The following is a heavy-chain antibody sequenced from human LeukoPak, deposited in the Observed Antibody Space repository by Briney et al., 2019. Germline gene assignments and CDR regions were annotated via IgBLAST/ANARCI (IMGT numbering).Heavy chain of an antibody. V-gene: IGHV3-23*01. CDR2: ISGSGDST. Sequence: GGSLRLSCAASGFTFSSFAMSWVRQAPGKGLEWVSAISGSGDSTYYADSVKGRFTISRDNSKNTLYLQMNSLRAEDSAVYYCAKDLGYCSGTSCYWDCWGQGTLVTVSS. CDR3: AKDLGYCSGTSCYWDC. CDR1: GFTFSSFA. D-gene: IGHD2-2*01. J-gene: IGHJ4*02.